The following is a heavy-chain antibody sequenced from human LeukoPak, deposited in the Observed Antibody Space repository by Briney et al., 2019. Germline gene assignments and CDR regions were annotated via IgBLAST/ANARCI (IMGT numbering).Heavy chain of an antibody. V-gene: IGHV4-59*01. J-gene: IGHJ5*02. Sequence: SSETLSLTCTVSGGSISSYYWSWIRQPPGKGLEWIGYIYYSGSTNYNPSLKSRVTILVGTSKNQFSLKLSSVTAADTAVYYCARQDYGDYGWFDPWGQGTLVTVSS. CDR1: GGSISSYY. CDR3: ARQDYGDYGWFDP. CDR2: IYYSGST. D-gene: IGHD4-17*01.